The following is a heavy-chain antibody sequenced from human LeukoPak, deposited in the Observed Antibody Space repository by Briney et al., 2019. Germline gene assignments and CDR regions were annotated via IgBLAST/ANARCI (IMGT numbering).Heavy chain of an antibody. CDR2: ISYDGSTK. D-gene: IGHD6-13*01. V-gene: IGHV3-30*04. CDR3: PRASIESAAKTLDT. Sequence: GRSLSLSCVATGFTFSRHAMHWVRQAPGKGLEWVGVISYDGSTKYYADSVKGRLTISRDNPRNTLHLQVNSLRADDTALYYCPRASIESAAKTLDTWGQGTLVIVSS. J-gene: IGHJ5*02. CDR1: GFTFSRHA.